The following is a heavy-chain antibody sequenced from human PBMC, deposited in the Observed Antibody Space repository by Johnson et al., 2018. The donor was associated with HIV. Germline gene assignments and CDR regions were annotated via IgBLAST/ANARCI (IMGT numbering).Heavy chain of an antibody. V-gene: IGHV3-23*04. J-gene: IGHJ3*02. CDR2: ISGSGYRT. CDR1: GFSFIDYA. Sequence: VQLVESGGGLVRPGGSLRLSCVASGFSFIDYAMIWVRQAPGKGLEWVSPISGSGYRTYYADSVKGRFTISRDNSKNTLYLQMNSLRAEDTAVYYCAREGPSERAGFDIWGQGTMVTVSS. CDR3: AREGPSERAGFDI.